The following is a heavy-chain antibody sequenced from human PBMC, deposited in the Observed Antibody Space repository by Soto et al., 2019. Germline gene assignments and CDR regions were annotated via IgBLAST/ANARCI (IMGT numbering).Heavy chain of an antibody. V-gene: IGHV1-3*01. D-gene: IGHD6-19*01. CDR2: INAGNGNT. Sequence: GASVKVSCRASGYTFTSYAMHWVRQAPGQRLEWMGWINAGNGNTKYSQKFQGRVTITRDTSASTAYMELSSLRSEDTAVYYCARDGYSSGWYWFDPWGQGTLVTVSS. J-gene: IGHJ5*02. CDR1: GYTFTSYA. CDR3: ARDGYSSGWYWFDP.